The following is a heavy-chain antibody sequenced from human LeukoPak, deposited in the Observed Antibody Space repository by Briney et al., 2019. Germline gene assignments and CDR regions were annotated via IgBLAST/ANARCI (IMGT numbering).Heavy chain of an antibody. CDR3: ARRYYGSGGYYNFDC. V-gene: IGHV1-2*02. CDR1: GYTFTGYS. D-gene: IGHD3-10*01. Sequence: GASVKVSCRTSGYTFTGYSLHWVRQAPGQGLEWMGWINPNSGGTNYAQKFQGRVTMTRDTSISTAYVELSRLRSDDTAVYYCARRYYGSGGYYNFDCWGQGTLVTVSS. J-gene: IGHJ4*02. CDR2: INPNSGGT.